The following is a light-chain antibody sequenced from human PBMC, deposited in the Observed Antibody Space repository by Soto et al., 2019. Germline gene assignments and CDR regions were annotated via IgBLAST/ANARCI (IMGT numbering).Light chain of an antibody. V-gene: IGLV1-44*01. CDR2: TND. CDR1: SSNIEINT. J-gene: IGLJ1*01. Sequence: QSVLTQPPSASGTPGQRVTISCSGSSSNIEINTVYWYQQLPGMAPRLLIHTNDRRPSGVPARFYGSKSGTSASLAISGLQSEDEADYYCLAWDDSLNGNLFGTGTTVTV. CDR3: LAWDDSLNGNL.